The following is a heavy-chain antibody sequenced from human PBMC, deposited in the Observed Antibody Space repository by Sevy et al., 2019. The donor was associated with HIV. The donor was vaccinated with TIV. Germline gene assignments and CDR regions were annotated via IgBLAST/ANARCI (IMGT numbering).Heavy chain of an antibody. Sequence: ASVKVSCKDSGHTLTELSMHWVRQAPGKGLEWMGGFDPEDGEIVYAQIFQGRVTMTEDTSTDTAYMALSSLRSEDTAVYYCAMIDLIVEATNGFDYWGQGSLVTVSS. CDR2: FDPEDGEI. CDR1: GHTLTELS. CDR3: AMIDLIVEATNGFDY. D-gene: IGHD1-26*01. V-gene: IGHV1-24*01. J-gene: IGHJ4*02.